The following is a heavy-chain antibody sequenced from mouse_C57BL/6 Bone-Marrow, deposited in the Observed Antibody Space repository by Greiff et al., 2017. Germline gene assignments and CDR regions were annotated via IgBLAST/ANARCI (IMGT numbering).Heavy chain of an antibody. J-gene: IGHJ4*01. Sequence: EVKLQESGPELVKPGASVKISCKASGYSFTDYNMNWVKQSNGKSLEWIGVINPNYGTTSYNQKFKGKATLTVDQSSSAAYMQLNSLTSEDSAVYYCARGYDYDYAMDYWGQGTSVTVSS. CDR1: GYSFTDYN. CDR2: INPNYGTT. CDR3: ARGYDYDYAMDY. D-gene: IGHD2-4*01. V-gene: IGHV1-39*01.